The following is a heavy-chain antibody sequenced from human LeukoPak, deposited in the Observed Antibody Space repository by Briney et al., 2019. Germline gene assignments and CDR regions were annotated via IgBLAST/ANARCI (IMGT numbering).Heavy chain of an antibody. Sequence: GGSLRLSCAASGFTVSSNYMSWVRQAPGKGLEWVSVIYSGGSTYYADSVKGRFTNSRDNSKNTLYLQMNSLRAEDTAVYYCARDLEEYCSGGSCSLFDYWGQGTLVTVSS. D-gene: IGHD2-15*01. J-gene: IGHJ4*02. CDR1: GFTVSSNY. CDR3: ARDLEEYCSGGSCSLFDY. CDR2: IYSGGST. V-gene: IGHV3-53*01.